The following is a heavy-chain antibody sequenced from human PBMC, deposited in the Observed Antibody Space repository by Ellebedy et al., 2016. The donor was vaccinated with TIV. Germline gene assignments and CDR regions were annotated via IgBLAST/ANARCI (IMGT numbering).Heavy chain of an antibody. Sequence: SVKVSCXASGGTFSSYAISWVRQAPGQGLEWMGGIIPIFGTANYAQKFQGRVTITADESTSTAYMELRSLRSDDTAVYYCARSRTTVTPNTIDYWGQGTLVTVSS. V-gene: IGHV1-69*13. CDR3: ARSRTTVTPNTIDY. CDR2: IIPIFGTA. D-gene: IGHD4-17*01. CDR1: GGTFSSYA. J-gene: IGHJ4*02.